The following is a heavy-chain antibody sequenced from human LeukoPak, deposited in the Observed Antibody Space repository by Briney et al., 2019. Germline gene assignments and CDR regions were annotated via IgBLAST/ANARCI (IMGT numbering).Heavy chain of an antibody. CDR1: GFTFSSYA. D-gene: IGHD1-7*01. CDR2: ISSSSSYI. CDR3: ARDGVETGTTDY. Sequence: GGSLRLSCAASGFTFSSYAMSWVRQAPGKGLEWVSSISSSSSYIYYTDSVKGRFTISRDNAKNSLYLQMNSLRAEDTAVYYCARDGVETGTTDYWGQGTLVTVSS. V-gene: IGHV3-21*01. J-gene: IGHJ4*02.